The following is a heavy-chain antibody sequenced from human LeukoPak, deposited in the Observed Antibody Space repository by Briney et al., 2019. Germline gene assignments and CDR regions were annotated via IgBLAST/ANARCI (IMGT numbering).Heavy chain of an antibody. CDR2: ITCNSNDM. CDR3: TKLADWRTGFDW. Sequence: GGSLRLSCAASGFTFDGYGMYWVRQAPGKGLEWVSGITCNSNDMAYADSVKGRFTISRDNAKTCLYLQMNSLRVEDTALYYCTKLADWRTGFDWWGQATLVTVSS. CDR1: GFTFDGYG. J-gene: IGHJ4*02. D-gene: IGHD3-9*01. V-gene: IGHV3-9*01.